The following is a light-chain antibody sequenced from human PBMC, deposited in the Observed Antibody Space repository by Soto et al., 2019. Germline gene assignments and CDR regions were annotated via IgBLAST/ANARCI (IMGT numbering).Light chain of an antibody. CDR1: SSTVGGFNV. Sequence: QSALTQPASVSGSPGQSITISCTGTSSTVGGFNVVSWYQQHPGKAPKVIIYEGIKRPSGVSNRFSGSKSDNTASLTITGLQAEDEASYYCSSYTITHIPVIFGGGTKVTVL. CDR2: EGI. CDR3: SSYTITHIPVI. J-gene: IGLJ2*01. V-gene: IGLV2-14*02.